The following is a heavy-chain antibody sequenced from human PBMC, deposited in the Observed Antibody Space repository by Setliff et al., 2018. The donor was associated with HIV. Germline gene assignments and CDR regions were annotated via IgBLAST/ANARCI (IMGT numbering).Heavy chain of an antibody. CDR1: GYTLINYD. V-gene: IGHV1-8*02. Sequence: GASVKVSCKTSGYTLINYDINWVRQATGQGLEWMGWMNPNSSNSGYAQNFQGRVTMTLDTSISTAYMELSSLTSEDTAVYYCTRGRHSQTAGAIKFAFWGQGSLVTVSS. J-gene: IGHJ5*01. D-gene: IGHD3-10*01. CDR2: MNPNSSNS. CDR3: TRGRHSQTAGAIKFAF.